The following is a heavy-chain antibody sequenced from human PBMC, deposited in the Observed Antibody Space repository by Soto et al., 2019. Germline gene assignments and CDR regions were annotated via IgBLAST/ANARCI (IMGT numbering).Heavy chain of an antibody. Sequence: GKGLEWVSGISGSGDSTYYADSVKGRFTVSRDNSKNTLYLQMNSLRAEDTAVFYCAKERSSGWSLDYWGQGTLVTVSS. D-gene: IGHD6-19*01. CDR3: AKERSSGWSLDY. V-gene: IGHV3-23*01. CDR2: ISGSGDST. J-gene: IGHJ4*02.